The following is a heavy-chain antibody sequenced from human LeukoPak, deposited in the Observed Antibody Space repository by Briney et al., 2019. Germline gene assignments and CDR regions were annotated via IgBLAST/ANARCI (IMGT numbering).Heavy chain of an antibody. J-gene: IGHJ4*02. D-gene: IGHD2-15*01. CDR3: ARPARSCSGGSCHTLYFDY. Sequence: SVKVSCKAAGGTFSSYAISWVRQAPGQGLEWMGRIIPIFGTANYAQKFQGRVTITTDESTSTAYMGLSSLRSEDTAVYYCARPARSCSGGSCHTLYFDYWGQGTLVTVSS. V-gene: IGHV1-69*05. CDR1: GGTFSSYA. CDR2: IIPIFGTA.